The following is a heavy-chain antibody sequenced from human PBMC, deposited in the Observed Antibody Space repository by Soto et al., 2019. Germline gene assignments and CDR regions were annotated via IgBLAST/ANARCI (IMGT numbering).Heavy chain of an antibody. Sequence: PGGSLRLSCAASGFTFSSYWVLWVRQAPGKGLVWASLINSDGSSTTYADSVKGRFTISRDNAKNTLYLQMNILRAEDTAVYYCTRSPYYYGMDVWGQGTTVTVSS. CDR1: GFTFSSYW. J-gene: IGHJ6*02. CDR2: INSDGSST. V-gene: IGHV3-74*01. CDR3: TRSPYYYGMDV.